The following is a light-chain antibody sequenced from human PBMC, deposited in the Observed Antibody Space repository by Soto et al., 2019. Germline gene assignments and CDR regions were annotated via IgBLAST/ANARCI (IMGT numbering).Light chain of an antibody. CDR1: QSIMSW. J-gene: IGKJ1*01. CDR2: KAS. CDR3: QQSYSTTWT. V-gene: IGKV1-5*03. Sequence: IHMTLSPSALSASLGGRVTTTCRASQSIMSWLAWYQQKPGKAPKLLIYKASDLDVGVPSRFAGSGSGTEFTLTISSLQPDDVATYYCQQSYSTTWTFGQGTKV.